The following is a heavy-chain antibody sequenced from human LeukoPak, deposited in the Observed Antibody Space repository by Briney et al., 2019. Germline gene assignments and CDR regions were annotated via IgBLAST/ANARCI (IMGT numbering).Heavy chain of an antibody. CDR3: ARDLRAYCGGDCYLFDY. CDR2: ISSSSSYI. Sequence: PGGSLRLSCAASGFTFSSYSMNWVRQAPGKGPEWVSSISSSSSYIYYADSVKGRFTISRDNAKNSLYLQMNSLRAEDTAVYYCARDLRAYCGGDCYLFDYWGQGTLVTVSS. CDR1: GFTFSSYS. D-gene: IGHD2-21*01. J-gene: IGHJ4*02. V-gene: IGHV3-21*01.